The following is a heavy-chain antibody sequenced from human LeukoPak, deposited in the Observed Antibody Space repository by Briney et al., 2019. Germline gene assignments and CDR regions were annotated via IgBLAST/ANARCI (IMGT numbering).Heavy chain of an antibody. CDR1: GGSVTTFS. V-gene: IGHV4-59*02. J-gene: IGHJ6*03. CDR2: IQNSGST. CDR3: ARVAGSSGWSYYYYYMDV. Sequence: SETLSLTCTVSGGSVTTFSWTWVRQPPGRGLEWIGHIQNSGSTNYNPSLKSRVTISVDTSKNQFSLKLSSVTAADTAVYYCARVAGSSGWSYYYYYMDVWGKGTTVTISS. D-gene: IGHD6-19*01.